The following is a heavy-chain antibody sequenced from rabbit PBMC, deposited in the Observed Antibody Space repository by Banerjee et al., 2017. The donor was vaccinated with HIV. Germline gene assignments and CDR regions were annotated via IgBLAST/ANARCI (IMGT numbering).Heavy chain of an antibody. V-gene: IGHV1S45*01. CDR3: ARDLAGVIGWNFKL. D-gene: IGHD4-1*01. J-gene: IGHJ4*01. CDR2: INTSSGNT. CDR1: GSDISSNA. Sequence: QLEESGGGLVQPEGSLTLTCKASGSDISSNAMCWVRQAPGKGLEWIACINTSSGNTVYASWAKGRFTISKTSSTTVTLQMTSLTAADTATYFCARDLAGVIGWNFKLWGQGTLVTVS.